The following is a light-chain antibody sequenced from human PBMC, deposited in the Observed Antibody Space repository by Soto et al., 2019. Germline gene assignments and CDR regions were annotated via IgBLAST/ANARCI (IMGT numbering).Light chain of an antibody. CDR1: SSGVGGYNY. CDR2: DVS. CDR3: SSYTSSSTC. J-gene: IGLJ1*01. V-gene: IGLV2-14*01. Sequence: QSALTQPASVSGSPGQSITISCTGTSSGVGGYNYVSWYQQHPGKAPKLMIYDVSNRPSGVSNRFSGSKSGNTASLTISGLQAEDEADYYCSSYTSSSTCFGTGTKVTVL.